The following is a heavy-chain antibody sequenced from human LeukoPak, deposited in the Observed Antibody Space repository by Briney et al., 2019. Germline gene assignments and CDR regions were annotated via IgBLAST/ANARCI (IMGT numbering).Heavy chain of an antibody. D-gene: IGHD5-12*01. CDR3: ARAPMAITTSAFPDAFDF. Sequence: SETLSLTCTVSGDSVSGHYWSWIRQTPGKGLEWIGYVSYSGGTNYNPSPKRRVSISLDTSKNQFSLKLSSPAAADPAVYYCARAPMAITTSAFPDAFDFWGQGTTVTVSS. J-gene: IGHJ3*01. CDR2: VSYSGGT. CDR1: GDSVSGHY. V-gene: IGHV4-59*02.